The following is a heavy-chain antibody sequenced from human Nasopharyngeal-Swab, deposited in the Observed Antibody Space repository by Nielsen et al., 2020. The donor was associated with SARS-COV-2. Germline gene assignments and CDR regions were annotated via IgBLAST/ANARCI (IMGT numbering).Heavy chain of an antibody. CDR1: GFTFDDYA. Sequence: GGSLRLSCAASGFTFDDYAMHWVRQAPGKGLEWVSGISCNSGSIGYADSVKGRFTISRDNAKNSLYLQMNSLRAEHTALYYCAKERYGDLFDYWGQGTLVTVST. CDR2: ISCNSGSI. V-gene: IGHV3-9*01. J-gene: IGHJ4*02. D-gene: IGHD4-17*01. CDR3: AKERYGDLFDY.